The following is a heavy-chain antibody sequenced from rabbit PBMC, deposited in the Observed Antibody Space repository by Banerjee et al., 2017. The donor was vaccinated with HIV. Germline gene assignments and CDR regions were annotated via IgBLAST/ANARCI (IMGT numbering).Heavy chain of an antibody. J-gene: IGHJ4*01. CDR1: GISFSKNYV. D-gene: IGHD6-1*01. Sequence: QSLEESGGDLVKPGASLTLTCTASGISFSKNYVMCWVRQAPGKGLEWIACIGTSSGNTYYASWAKGRFTISKTSSTTVTLQMTSLTAADTATYFCARDRGVTGYAYATYYFNLWGPGTLVTVS. V-gene: IGHV1S40*01. CDR2: IGTSSGNT. CDR3: ARDRGVTGYAYATYYFNL.